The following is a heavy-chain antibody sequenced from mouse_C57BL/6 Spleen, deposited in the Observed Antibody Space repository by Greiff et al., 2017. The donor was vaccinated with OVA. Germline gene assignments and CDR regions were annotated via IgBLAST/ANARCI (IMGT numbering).Heavy chain of an antibody. CDR3: AREDYGSSLDY. Sequence: EVHLVESGGDLVKPGGSLKLSCAASGFTFSSYGMSWVRQTPDQRLEWVATISSGGSYTYYPDSVKGRFTISRDNATNTLYLQMSSLKSEDTAMYYCAREDYGSSLDYWGQGTTLTVSS. V-gene: IGHV5-6*01. CDR1: GFTFSSYG. CDR2: ISSGGSYT. J-gene: IGHJ2*01. D-gene: IGHD1-1*01.